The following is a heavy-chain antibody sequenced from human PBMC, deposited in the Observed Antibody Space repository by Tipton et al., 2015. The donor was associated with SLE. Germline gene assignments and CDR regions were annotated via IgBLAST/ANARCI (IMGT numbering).Heavy chain of an antibody. CDR1: GGSISSGSYY. V-gene: IGHV4-61*09. CDR2: IYTSGST. J-gene: IGHJ2*01. Sequence: TLSLTCTVSGGSISSGSYYWSWIRQPAGKGLEWIGYIYTSGSTNYNPSLKSRVTISVDTSKNQFSLKLSSVTAADTAVYYCARGGMTTVTPSGNRWYFDLWGRGTLVTVSS. D-gene: IGHD4-17*01. CDR3: ARGGMTTVTPSGNRWYFDL.